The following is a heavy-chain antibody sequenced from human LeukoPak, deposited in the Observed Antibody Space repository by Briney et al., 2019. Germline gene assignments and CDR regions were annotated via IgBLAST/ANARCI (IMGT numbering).Heavy chain of an antibody. CDR3: ARDEGGQQLVRPYYFDY. Sequence: PGGSLRLSCAASGFTFSSYWMSWVRQAPGKGLEWVANIREYGSEKYYVDSVKGRFTISRDNAKNSLYLQMNSLRAEDTAVYYCARDEGGQQLVRPYYFDYWGQGTLVTVSS. CDR1: GFTFSSYW. J-gene: IGHJ4*02. D-gene: IGHD6-13*01. CDR2: IREYGSEK. V-gene: IGHV3-7*01.